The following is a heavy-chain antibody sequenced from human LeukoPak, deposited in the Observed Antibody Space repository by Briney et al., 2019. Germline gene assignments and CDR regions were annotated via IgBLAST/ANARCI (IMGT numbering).Heavy chain of an antibody. CDR3: TTDHVGATVEFDS. CDR2: ISSSSIYI. D-gene: IGHD1-26*01. J-gene: IGHJ4*02. CDR1: GFTFSSYS. Sequence: PGGSLRLSCAASGFTFSSYSMNWVRQAPGKGLEWVSAISSSSIYIYYADSVKGRFTISRDNAKNSLYLQMDSLRAEDTAIYYCTTDHVGATVEFDSWGQGTLVTVSS. V-gene: IGHV3-21*01.